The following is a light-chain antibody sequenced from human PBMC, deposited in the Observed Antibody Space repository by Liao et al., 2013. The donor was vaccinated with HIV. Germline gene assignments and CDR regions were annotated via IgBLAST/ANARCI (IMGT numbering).Light chain of an antibody. CDR3: QVWDSSSDHPGV. Sequence: SYELTQPPSVSVAPGKTASITCGGNNVASNSVHWYQQKPGQAPVLVIYYDTDWPSGIPERFSGSNSGNTATLTISRVEAGDEADYYCQVWDSSSDHPGVFGTGTKVTVL. J-gene: IGLJ1*01. CDR1: NVASNS. V-gene: IGLV3-21*04. CDR2: YDT.